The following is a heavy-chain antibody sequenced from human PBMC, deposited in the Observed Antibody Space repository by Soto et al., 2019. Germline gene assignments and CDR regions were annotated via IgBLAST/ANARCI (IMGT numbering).Heavy chain of an antibody. CDR1: GFNFNIYA. J-gene: IGHJ6*02. D-gene: IGHD2-2*02. V-gene: IGHV3-23*01. CDR2: ISGNGGVA. CDR3: ARADCISTSCYIYYYGMDV. Sequence: GGSLRLSCAASGFNFNIYAMSWVRQAPGRGLECVSGISGNGGVAYYADSVKGRFTISRDNSKNTLNLQMNSLRAEDTAVYYCARADCISTSCYIYYYGMDVWGQGATVTVSS.